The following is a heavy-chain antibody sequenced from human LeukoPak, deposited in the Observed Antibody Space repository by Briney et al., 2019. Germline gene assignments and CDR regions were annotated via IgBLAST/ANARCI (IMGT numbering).Heavy chain of an antibody. CDR2: SIGSDYKT. D-gene: IGHD1-26*01. CDR1: GFTFSGFA. J-gene: IGHJ6*02. V-gene: IGHV3-23*01. CDR3: TRVGGRGYYYYGMDV. Sequence: GGSLRLSCAASGFTFSGFAMTWVRQAPGKGLEWVSSIGSDYKTHYSESVKGRFAISRDNSKSIAYLQMNSLKTEDTAVYYCTRVGGRGYYYYGMDVWGQGTTVTVSS.